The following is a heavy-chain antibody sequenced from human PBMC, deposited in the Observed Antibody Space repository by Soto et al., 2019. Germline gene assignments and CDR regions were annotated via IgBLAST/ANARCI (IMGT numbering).Heavy chain of an antibody. J-gene: IGHJ6*02. CDR1: GGTFSSYA. Sequence: QVQMVQSGAEVKTPGSSVKVSCKASGGTFSSYAITCVRQAPGQGLEWMGGIIPIFVILNYAQKFQGRVTLTADESTTTVYKELSSLRSEDTAGYYCAGTNLCSSTSFPPTDNYYYGMDVWGQGPTVTVSS. CDR3: AGTNLCSSTSFPPTDNYYYGMDV. V-gene: IGHV1-69*01. CDR2: IIPIFVIL. D-gene: IGHD2-2*01.